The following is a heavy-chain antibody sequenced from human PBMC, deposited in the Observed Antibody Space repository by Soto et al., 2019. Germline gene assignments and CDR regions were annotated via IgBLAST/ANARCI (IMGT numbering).Heavy chain of an antibody. J-gene: IGHJ6*03. V-gene: IGHV1-8*01. CDR2: MNPNSGNT. D-gene: IGHD3-16*02. CDR1: GYTFTSYD. Sequence: ASVKVSCKASGYTFTSYDINWVRQATGQGLEWMGWMNPNSGNTGYAQKFQGRVTMTRNTSISTAYMELSSLRSEDTAVYYCARGSKWRDYIWGSYRSHDNYYYYYMDVWGKGTTVTVSS. CDR3: ARGSKWRDYIWGSYRSHDNYYYYYMDV.